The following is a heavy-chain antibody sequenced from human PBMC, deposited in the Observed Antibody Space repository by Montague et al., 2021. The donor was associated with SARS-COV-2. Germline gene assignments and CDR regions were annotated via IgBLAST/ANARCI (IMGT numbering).Heavy chain of an antibody. CDR1: GGSITNNIDD. V-gene: IGHV4-39*02. J-gene: IGHJ3*01. CDR3: ARLKRYFDSSGSPSAFDF. Sequence: ETLSPTCTVAGGSITNNIDDWAWIRQPPGKGLEWIGSIYYTGNTYYXPSLKSRVTISVVTSKNHFTLKLSSVTAAETAVYYCARLKRYFDSSGSPSAFDFWGQGTKVTVSS. CDR2: IYYTGNT. D-gene: IGHD3-22*01.